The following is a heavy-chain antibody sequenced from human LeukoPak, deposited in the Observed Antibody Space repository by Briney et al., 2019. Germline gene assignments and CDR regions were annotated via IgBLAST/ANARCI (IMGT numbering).Heavy chain of an antibody. D-gene: IGHD3-9*01. Sequence: GGSLRLYCAASGFTFSNAWMNWVRQAPGKGLEWVGRIKSKTDGGTTDYAAPVKGRFTISRDDSKNTLYLQMNSLKTEDTAVYYCTTDKDILTGYDYWGQGTLVTVSS. CDR1: GFTFSNAW. V-gene: IGHV3-15*07. CDR3: TTDKDILTGYDY. J-gene: IGHJ4*02. CDR2: IKSKTDGGTT.